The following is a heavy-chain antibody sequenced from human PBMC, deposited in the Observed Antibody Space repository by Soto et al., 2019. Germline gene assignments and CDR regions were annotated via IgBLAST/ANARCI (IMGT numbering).Heavy chain of an antibody. J-gene: IGHJ4*02. CDR3: AKDGSAYYYDSSGYYSYFDY. V-gene: IGHV3-30*18. CDR2: ISYDGSNK. CDR1: GFTFSSYG. D-gene: IGHD3-22*01. Sequence: SLRLSCAASGFTFSSYGMHWVRQAPGKGLEWVAVISYDGSNKYYADSVKGRFTISRDNSKNTLYLQMNSLRAEDTAVYYCAKDGSAYYYDSSGYYSYFDYWGQGTLVTVSS.